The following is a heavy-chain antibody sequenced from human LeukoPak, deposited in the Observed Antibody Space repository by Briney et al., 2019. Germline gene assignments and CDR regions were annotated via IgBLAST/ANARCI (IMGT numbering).Heavy chain of an antibody. Sequence: PSETLSLTCTVSGGSISSYYWSWIRQPAGKGLEWIGRIYTSGSTNYNPSLKSRVTMAVDTSQNQFSLKLSSVTAADTAVYYCARTRREWGWLQLHYFDYWGQGTLVTVSS. CDR3: ARTRREWGWLQLHYFDY. V-gene: IGHV4-4*07. CDR1: GGSISSYY. J-gene: IGHJ4*02. CDR2: IYTSGST. D-gene: IGHD5-24*01.